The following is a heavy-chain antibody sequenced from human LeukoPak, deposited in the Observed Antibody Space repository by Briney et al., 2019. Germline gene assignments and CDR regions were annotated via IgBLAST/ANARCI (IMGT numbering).Heavy chain of an antibody. D-gene: IGHD2-21*02. Sequence: ASVKVSCKASGYTFTGYYMHWVRQAPGQGLEWMGWINPNSGGTNYAQKFQGRVTMTRDTSISTAYMELSSLRPDDTAVYSCARGVTARGFYYYMDIWGNGTTVTISS. CDR1: GYTFTGYY. CDR2: INPNSGGT. V-gene: IGHV1-2*02. CDR3: ARGVTARGFYYYMDI. J-gene: IGHJ6*03.